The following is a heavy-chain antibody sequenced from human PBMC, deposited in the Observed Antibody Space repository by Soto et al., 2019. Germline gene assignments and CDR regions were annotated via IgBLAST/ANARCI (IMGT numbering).Heavy chain of an antibody. D-gene: IGHD3-22*01. J-gene: IGHJ1*01. CDR1: GFSLSTSGVG. CDR3: ARSRRNYDSGGYLDDH. Sequence: SGPTLVNPTQTFTLACTLSGFSLSTSGVGVGWIRQPPGKALEWLALIYWDDDKRYSPSLKSRLTITKDTSKNQVVLTMTNMDPVDTATYYCARSRRNYDSGGYLDDHWGQGTLVTVSS. CDR2: IYWDDDK. V-gene: IGHV2-5*02.